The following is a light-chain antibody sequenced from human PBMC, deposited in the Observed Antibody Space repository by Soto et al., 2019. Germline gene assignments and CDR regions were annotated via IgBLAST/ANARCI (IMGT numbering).Light chain of an antibody. J-gene: IGLJ2*01. Sequence: QLVLTQSPSASASLGASVNLTCTLSSGHSNYAIAWHQQQPEKGPRYLMKLNSDGSHSKGDGIPDRFSGSSSGAERYLTISSLQSEDEADYYCQTWDTGIHVVFGGGTKLTVL. CDR3: QTWDTGIHVV. V-gene: IGLV4-69*01. CDR2: LNSDGSH. CDR1: SGHSNYA.